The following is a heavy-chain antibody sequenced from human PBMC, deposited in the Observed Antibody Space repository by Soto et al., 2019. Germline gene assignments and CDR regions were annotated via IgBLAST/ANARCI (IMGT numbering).Heavy chain of an antibody. D-gene: IGHD3-3*01. CDR3: AKFGYDFCSGYGAYGMDV. V-gene: IGHV3-30*18. J-gene: IGHJ6*02. CDR1: GFTFSSYG. Sequence: GGSLRLSCAASGFTFSSYGMHWVRQAPGKGLEWVAVISYDGSNKYYADSVKGRFTISRDNSKNTQYLQMNSLRAEDTAVYYCAKFGYDFCSGYGAYGMDVWGQGTTVTVSS. CDR2: ISYDGSNK.